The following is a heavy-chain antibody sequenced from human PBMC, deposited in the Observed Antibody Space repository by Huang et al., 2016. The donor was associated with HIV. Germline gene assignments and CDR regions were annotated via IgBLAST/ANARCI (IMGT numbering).Heavy chain of an antibody. J-gene: IGHJ4*02. V-gene: IGHV1-8*01. CDR1: GYSFASYD. D-gene: IGHD6-6*01. CDR3: VRGWYIAALPYFDY. CDR2: KNHRSGNT. Sequence: QVQLVQSGAEVRKPGASVKVSCEASGYSFASYDMNWVWQATGQGLEWMGWKNHRSGNTDYAQKFQGRVTMTRNTSISTAYMELSSLRSEDTAKYYCVRGWYIAALPYFDYWGQGTLVTVSS.